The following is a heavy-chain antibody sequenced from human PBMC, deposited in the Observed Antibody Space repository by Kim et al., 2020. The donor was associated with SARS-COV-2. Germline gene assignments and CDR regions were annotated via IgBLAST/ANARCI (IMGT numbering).Heavy chain of an antibody. CDR3: ARVGFVSGYPYYFDY. CDR2: INAGNGNT. J-gene: IGHJ4*02. CDR1: GYTFTSYA. V-gene: IGHV1-3*01. D-gene: IGHD3-22*01. Sequence: ASVKVSCKASGYTFTSYAMHWVRQAPGQRLGWMGWINAGNGNTKYSQKFQGRVTITRDTSASTAYMELSSLRSEDTAVYYCARVGFVSGYPYYFDYWGQGTLVTVSS.